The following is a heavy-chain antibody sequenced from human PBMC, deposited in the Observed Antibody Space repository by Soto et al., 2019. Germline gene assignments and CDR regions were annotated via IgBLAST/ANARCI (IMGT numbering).Heavy chain of an antibody. CDR1: GGSISSSNW. J-gene: IGHJ4*02. Sequence: PSETLSLTCGVSGGSISSSNWWNGVRHPPGKGLEWIGEIYPSGSTNYNPSLKSRVTISLVKSTNQFSLKLTSVTAADTAVYYCARDGGHGDYDYWVQGTQVTVSS. V-gene: IGHV4-4*02. CDR3: ARDGGHGDYDY. D-gene: IGHD3-16*01. CDR2: IYPSGST.